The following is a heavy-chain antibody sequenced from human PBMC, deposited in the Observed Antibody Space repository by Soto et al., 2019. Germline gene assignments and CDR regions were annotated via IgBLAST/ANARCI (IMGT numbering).Heavy chain of an antibody. D-gene: IGHD6-13*01. J-gene: IGHJ6*02. V-gene: IGHV4-59*01. CDR1: GGSISSYY. CDR3: ARGTTYSSSWYVPYYYGMDV. Sequence: SETLSLTCTVSGGSISSYYWSWIRQPPGKGLDWIGYNYYSGSTNYNPSLKSRVTISVDTSKNQFSLKLSSVTAADTAVYYCARGTTYSSSWYVPYYYGMDVWGQGTKVTVSS. CDR2: NYYSGST.